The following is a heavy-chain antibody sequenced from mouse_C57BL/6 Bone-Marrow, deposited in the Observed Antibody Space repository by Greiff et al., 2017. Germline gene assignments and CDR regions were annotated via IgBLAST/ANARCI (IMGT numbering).Heavy chain of an antibody. Sequence: VQLQQSGAELVRPGTSVKVSCKASGYAFTNYLIEWVKQRPGQGLEWIGVINPGSGGTNYNEKFKGKATLTADKSSSTDYMQLSSLTSEDSAVYFCARSKNWDSWFAYWGRGTLVTVSA. D-gene: IGHD4-1*01. CDR2: INPGSGGT. CDR1: GYAFTNYL. CDR3: ARSKNWDSWFAY. J-gene: IGHJ3*01. V-gene: IGHV1-54*01.